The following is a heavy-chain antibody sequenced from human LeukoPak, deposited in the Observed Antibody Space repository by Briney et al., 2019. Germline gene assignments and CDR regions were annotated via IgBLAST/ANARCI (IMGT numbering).Heavy chain of an antibody. CDR3: ARLEGTDIVVVPADY. J-gene: IGHJ4*02. CDR2: IYPGDSDT. D-gene: IGHD2-2*01. CDR1: GYSFTSYW. Sequence: GESLKISCKGSGYSFTSYWIGWVRQMPGKGLEWMVIIYPGDSDTRYSPSFQGQVTISADKSISTAYLQWSSLKASDTAMYYCARLEGTDIVVVPADYWGQGTLVTVSS. V-gene: IGHV5-51*01.